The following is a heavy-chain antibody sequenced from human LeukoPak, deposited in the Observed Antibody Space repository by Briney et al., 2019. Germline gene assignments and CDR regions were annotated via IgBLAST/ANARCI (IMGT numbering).Heavy chain of an antibody. J-gene: IGHJ4*02. Sequence: GFLRSSCAGPRFNFHCEGMDWVRQASRQGPGWVSSISSSSSYIYYTDSVKGRFTISRDNAKTSLYLQMNSLRAEDTAVYYCARGSSSSAPYFDYWGQGTLVTVSS. V-gene: IGHV3-21*01. CDR1: RFNFHCEG. CDR3: ARGSSSSAPYFDY. D-gene: IGHD6-6*01. CDR2: ISSSSSYI.